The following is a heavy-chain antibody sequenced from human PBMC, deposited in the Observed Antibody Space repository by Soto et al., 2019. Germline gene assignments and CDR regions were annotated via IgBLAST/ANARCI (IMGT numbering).Heavy chain of an antibody. Sequence: SVKVSCKASGFTFSSSAVQWVRQARGQPLEWIGWIVLGNGNTNYAQKFQQRVTITRDMSTSTAYMEVRSLTYEDTAVYYCATRIGNIGWYWLDTWGQGTLVTVS. V-gene: IGHV1-58*01. J-gene: IGHJ5*02. CDR3: ATRIGNIGWYWLDT. D-gene: IGHD6-19*01. CDR1: GFTFSSSA. CDR2: IVLGNGNT.